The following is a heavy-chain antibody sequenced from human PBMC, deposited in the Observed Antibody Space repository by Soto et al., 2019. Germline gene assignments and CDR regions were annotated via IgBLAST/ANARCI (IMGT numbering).Heavy chain of an antibody. J-gene: IGHJ4*02. CDR3: AKLEAYSTSAIDS. V-gene: IGHV3-23*01. Sequence: EVHLLESGGGLVQPGGSLRLSCAPSGFTFSSYAMSWVRQAPGKGLEWVSAISASAATTYYADSVKGRFTISRDNSKNTRYVQMNSLRAEDTAIYYCAKLEAYSTSAIDSWGQGALVTVSS. CDR2: ISASAATT. CDR1: GFTFSSYA. D-gene: IGHD6-6*01.